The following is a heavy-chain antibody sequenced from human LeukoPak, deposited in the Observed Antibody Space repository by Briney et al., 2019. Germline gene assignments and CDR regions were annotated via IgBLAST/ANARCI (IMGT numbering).Heavy chain of an antibody. V-gene: IGHV3-23*01. CDR1: GFTFSSYA. J-gene: IGHJ6*02. CDR3: AGSRLVYYGMDV. Sequence: GSLRLSCAASGFTFSSYAMSWVRQAPGKGLEWVSAISGSGGSTYYADSVKGRFTISRDNSKNTLYLQMNSLRAEDTAVYYCAGSRLVYYGMDVWGQGTTVTVSS. D-gene: IGHD6-19*01. CDR2: ISGSGGST.